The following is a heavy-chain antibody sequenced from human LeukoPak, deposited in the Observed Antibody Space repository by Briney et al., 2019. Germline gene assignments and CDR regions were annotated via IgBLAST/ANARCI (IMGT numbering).Heavy chain of an antibody. CDR1: GGSISSGSHY. J-gene: IGHJ3*02. Sequence: ETSETLSLTCSVSGGSISSGSHYWSWIRQPAGKGLEWIGRIYISGSTNYNPSLKSRVTISVDTSKNQLSLKLSSVTAADTAVYYCARAPHYDPGADAFDIWGQGTMVTVSS. CDR2: IYISGST. D-gene: IGHD3-22*01. CDR3: ARAPHYDPGADAFDI. V-gene: IGHV4-61*02.